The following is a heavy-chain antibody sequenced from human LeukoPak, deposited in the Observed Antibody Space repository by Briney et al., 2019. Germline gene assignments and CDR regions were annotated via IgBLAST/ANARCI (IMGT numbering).Heavy chain of an antibody. D-gene: IGHD3-22*01. CDR3: ARDDYSSGYYLDY. J-gene: IGHJ4*02. CDR1: GYTFTGYY. Sequence: ASVKVSCKASGYTFTGYYMHWVRQAPGQGLEWMERINPNSGGTNYAQKFQGRVTMTRDTSISTAYMELSRLRSDDTAVYYCARDDYSSGYYLDYRGQGTLVTVSS. V-gene: IGHV1-2*06. CDR2: INPNSGGT.